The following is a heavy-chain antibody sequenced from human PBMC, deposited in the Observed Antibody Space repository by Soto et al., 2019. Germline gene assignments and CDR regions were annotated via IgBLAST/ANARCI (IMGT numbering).Heavy chain of an antibody. V-gene: IGHV3-53*01. CDR1: RFTVTNSY. CDR3: ARAGFERLYFDQ. CDR2: VYTSGRT. D-gene: IGHD1-1*01. Sequence: EVQLVESGGDLIQAGGSLRLFCAASRFTVTNSYMAWVRQAPGKGLEWVSVVYTSGRTYHGDSVKGRFTVSRDISTNMFFLQMNKLSAEDMATYYCARAGFERLYFDQWGRGTLVTVSS. J-gene: IGHJ4*02.